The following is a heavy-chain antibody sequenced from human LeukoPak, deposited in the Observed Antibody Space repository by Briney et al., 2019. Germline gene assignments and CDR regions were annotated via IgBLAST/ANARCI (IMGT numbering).Heavy chain of an antibody. CDR3: ARDYLRPGGFDY. J-gene: IGHJ4*02. CDR2: IYSGGSA. CDR1: GFTVSSNY. Sequence: GGSLRLSCAASGFTVSSNYMSWVRQAPGKGLEWVSVIYSGGSAYYADSVKGRFTISRDNSKNTLYLQMDSLRAEDTAVYYCARDYLRPGGFDYWGQGTLVTVSP. D-gene: IGHD5-12*01. V-gene: IGHV3-66*01.